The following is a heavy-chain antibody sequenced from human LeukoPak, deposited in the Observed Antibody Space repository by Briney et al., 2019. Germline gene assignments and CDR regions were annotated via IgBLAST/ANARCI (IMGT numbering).Heavy chain of an antibody. Sequence: PGGFLRLSCAASGFTFSNAWMSWVRQAPGKGLEWVGRIKSKTDGGTTDYAAPVKGRFTISRDDSKNTLYLQMNSLKTEDTAVYYCTTEYDYVWGSYRYILSLDYWGQGTLVTVSS. CDR3: TTEYDYVWGSYRYILSLDY. CDR1: GFTFSNAW. V-gene: IGHV3-15*01. J-gene: IGHJ4*02. D-gene: IGHD3-16*02. CDR2: IKSKTDGGTT.